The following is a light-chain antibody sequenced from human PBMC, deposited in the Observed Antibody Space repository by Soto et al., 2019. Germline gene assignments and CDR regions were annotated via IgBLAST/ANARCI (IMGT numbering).Light chain of an antibody. CDR1: ESVSSD. Sequence: EIVLTQSPATLSLSPGERATLSCRASESVSSDLAWYQQKPGQAPRLLMYEVSTRAAGIPARFSGGGSGTDFTLTIRSLEPEDFAVYYCQQYNNWPRTFGQGTKVDIK. CDR2: EVS. J-gene: IGKJ1*01. V-gene: IGKV3-11*01. CDR3: QQYNNWPRT.